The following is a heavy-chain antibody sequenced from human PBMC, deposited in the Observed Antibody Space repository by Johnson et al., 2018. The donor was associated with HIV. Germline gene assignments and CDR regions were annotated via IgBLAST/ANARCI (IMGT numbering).Heavy chain of an antibody. V-gene: IGHV3-7*01. J-gene: IGHJ3*02. D-gene: IGHD2-21*01. Sequence: VQLVESGGGVVQPGGSLRLSCAASGFAFDKYWMSWVRQAPGKGLEWVANIKQDGSEKYYVDSVKGRFTLSRDNAKNSMYLQMNSLRVEDTGVYFCARGRLWFRDAFDMWGQGTMVTVSS. CDR2: IKQDGSEK. CDR1: GFAFDKYW. CDR3: ARGRLWFRDAFDM.